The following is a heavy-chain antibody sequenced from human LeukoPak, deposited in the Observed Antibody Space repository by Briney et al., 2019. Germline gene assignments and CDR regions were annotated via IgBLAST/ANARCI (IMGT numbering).Heavy chain of an antibody. CDR1: GFTFSSYA. Sequence: GGSLRLSCAASGFTFSSYAMSWVRQAPGKGLEWVSAISGSGGSTYYADSVKGRFTISRDNSKNTLYLQMNSLRAEDTAVYYCARDRYYDFWSGPTHDAFDIWGQGTMVTVSS. CDR3: ARDRYYDFWSGPTHDAFDI. J-gene: IGHJ3*02. D-gene: IGHD3-3*01. CDR2: ISGSGGST. V-gene: IGHV3-23*01.